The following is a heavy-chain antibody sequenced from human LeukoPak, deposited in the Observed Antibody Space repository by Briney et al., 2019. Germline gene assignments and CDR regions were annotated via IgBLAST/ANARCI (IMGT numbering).Heavy chain of an antibody. CDR1: GGSISSYY. V-gene: IGHV4-59*01. J-gene: IGHJ4*02. CDR2: IYYSGST. Sequence: SETLSLTCTVSGGSISSYYWSWIRQPPGKGLEWIGYIYYSGSTNYNPSLKSRVTISVDTSKNQFPLKLSSVTAADTAVYYCARAVYYGSGSYDYWGQGTLVTVSS. D-gene: IGHD3-10*01. CDR3: ARAVYYGSGSYDY.